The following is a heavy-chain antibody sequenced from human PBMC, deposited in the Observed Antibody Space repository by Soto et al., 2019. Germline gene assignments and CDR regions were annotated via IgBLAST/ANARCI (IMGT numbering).Heavy chain of an antibody. CDR2: VNPNSGNT. CDR1: GYTFTSYD. D-gene: IGHD2-21*01. Sequence: ASVKVSCKASGYTFTSYDINWVRQATGQGLEWMGWVNPNSGNTGYAQKFQGRVTMTRNTSISTAYMELSSLRSEDTAVYYCARGRFVVVPFDYWGQGTLVTVSS. V-gene: IGHV1-8*01. CDR3: ARGRFVVVPFDY. J-gene: IGHJ4*02.